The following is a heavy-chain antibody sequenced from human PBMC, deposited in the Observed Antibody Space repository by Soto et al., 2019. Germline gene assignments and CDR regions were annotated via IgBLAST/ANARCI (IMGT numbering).Heavy chain of an antibody. J-gene: IGHJ1*01. D-gene: IGHD6-19*01. CDR3: AMGFRAVAGRDNYFLH. V-gene: IGHV4-39*01. CDR2: IYYGGST. Sequence: SETLSLTCNVSGGSISSDNYYCGWMRQPPGKGLEWIGSIYYGGSTYYNPSLKSPVTTSVDTSKNQFSLRLSSVTAADTAVYYCAMGFRAVAGRDNYFLHWGRGTLVTVSS. CDR1: GGSISSDNYY.